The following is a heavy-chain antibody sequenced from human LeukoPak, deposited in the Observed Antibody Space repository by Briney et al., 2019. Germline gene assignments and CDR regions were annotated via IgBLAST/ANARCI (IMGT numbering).Heavy chain of an antibody. V-gene: IGHV3-74*01. CDR2: ISSDGSIT. Sequence: GGSLRLSCAASGFTFNIYWMHCVRQAPGKGLVWVSLISSDGSITSYADSVKGRFTISRDNAKNTVYLQMNSLRVEDTAVYYCARRVGSSQSSHYFDYWGQGTLATVSS. CDR1: GFTFNIYW. J-gene: IGHJ4*02. CDR3: ARRVGSSQSSHYFDY. D-gene: IGHD2-2*01.